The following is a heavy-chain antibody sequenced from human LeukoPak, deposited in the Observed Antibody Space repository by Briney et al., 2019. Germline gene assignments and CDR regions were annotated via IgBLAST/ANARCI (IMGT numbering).Heavy chain of an antibody. Sequence: GASLKISCKGSGYSFTSYWIGWVRQMPGKGLEWMGIIYPGDSDTRYSPSFQGQVTISADKSISTAYLQWSSLKASDTAMYYCARNLVVTSTDYYYYYMDVWGKGTTVTVSS. D-gene: IGHD4-23*01. V-gene: IGHV5-51*01. CDR2: IYPGDSDT. CDR1: GYSFTSYW. J-gene: IGHJ6*03. CDR3: ARNLVVTSTDYYYYYMDV.